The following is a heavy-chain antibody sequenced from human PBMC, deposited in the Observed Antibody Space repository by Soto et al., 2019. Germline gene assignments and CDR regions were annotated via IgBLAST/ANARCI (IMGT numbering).Heavy chain of an antibody. V-gene: IGHV3-66*01. CDR2: IYSGGST. CDR1: GFTVSSNY. CDR3: ARALLPHDAFDI. Sequence: EVQLVESGGGLVQPGGSLKLSCAASGFTVSSNYMSWVRQAPGKGLEWVSVIYSGGSTYYADSVKGRFTISRDNSKNTLYVQMNSLSAEDTAVYYCARALLPHDAFDIWGQGSMVTVSS. J-gene: IGHJ3*02.